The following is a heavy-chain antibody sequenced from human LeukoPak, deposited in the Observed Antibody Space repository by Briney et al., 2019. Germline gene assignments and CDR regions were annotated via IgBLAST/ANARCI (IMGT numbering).Heavy chain of an antibody. CDR1: GFTFSSYG. CDR2: IWYDGSNK. V-gene: IGHV3-33*01. D-gene: IGHD1-1*01. CDR3: ARGFLQLAPYYFDY. J-gene: IGHJ4*02. Sequence: PGGSLRLSCAASGFTFSSYGMHWVRQAPGKGLEWVAVIWYDGSNKYYADSVKGRFTISRDNSKNTLYLQMNSLRAEDTAVYFCARGFLQLAPYYFDYWGQGTLVTVSS.